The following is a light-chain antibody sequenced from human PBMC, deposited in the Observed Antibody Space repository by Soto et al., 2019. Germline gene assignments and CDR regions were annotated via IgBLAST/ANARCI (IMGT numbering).Light chain of an antibody. Sequence: EIVMPQSPATLSVSPGERATLSCRASQSVSSNLAWYQQKPGQAPRHLIYGASTRATGIPARFSGSGSGTEFTLTISSLQSEDFAVYYCQQYNNWPPVTFGGGTKVEIK. V-gene: IGKV3-15*01. CDR3: QQYNNWPPVT. CDR2: GAS. CDR1: QSVSSN. J-gene: IGKJ4*01.